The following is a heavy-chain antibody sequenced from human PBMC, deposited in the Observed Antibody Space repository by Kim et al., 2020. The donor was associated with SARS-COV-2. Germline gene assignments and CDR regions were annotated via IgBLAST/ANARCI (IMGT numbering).Heavy chain of an antibody. CDR3: TKGGLRSGFQS. V-gene: IGHV3-23*01. D-gene: IGHD3-3*01. CDR2: ST. Sequence: STSFADSVQDRFTISREKSKNTVYMQMNDLRAGDTAVYHCTKGGLRSGFQSWGQGMLVTVSS. J-gene: IGHJ5*02.